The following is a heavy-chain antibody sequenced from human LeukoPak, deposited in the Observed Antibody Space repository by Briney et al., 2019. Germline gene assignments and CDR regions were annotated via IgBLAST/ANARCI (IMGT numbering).Heavy chain of an antibody. Sequence: GGSLRLSCAASGFTFSSYAMSWVRQAPGKGLEWVSAISGSGGSTYYADSVKGRFTISRDNAKNSLDLQMNSLRDDDTAVYYCARVGCRGGGCSNRGTYYYGMDVWGQGTTVTVS. D-gene: IGHD2-15*01. J-gene: IGHJ6*02. V-gene: IGHV3-23*01. CDR3: ARVGCRGGGCSNRGTYYYGMDV. CDR1: GFTFSSYA. CDR2: ISGSGGST.